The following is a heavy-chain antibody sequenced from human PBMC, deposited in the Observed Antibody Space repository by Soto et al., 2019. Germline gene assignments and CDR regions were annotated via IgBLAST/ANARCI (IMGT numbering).Heavy chain of an antibody. CDR3: ARAGYGDYGKPFDY. D-gene: IGHD4-17*01. Sequence: QVQLVQSGAEVKKSGSSVKVSCKASGGTFSSYSISWVRQAPGQGLEWMGGIIPLFGTAKYAQKFQGRVTITADDSKSPAYMQLRSLRSEDTAVYYCARAGYGDYGKPFDYWGQVTLVTVSS. CDR1: GGTFSSYS. J-gene: IGHJ4*02. CDR2: IIPLFGTA. V-gene: IGHV1-69*01.